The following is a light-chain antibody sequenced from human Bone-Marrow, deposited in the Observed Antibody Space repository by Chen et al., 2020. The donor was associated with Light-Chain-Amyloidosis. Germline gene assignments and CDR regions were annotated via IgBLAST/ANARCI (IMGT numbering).Light chain of an antibody. V-gene: IGLV1-47*01. CDR2: KND. J-gene: IGLJ2*01. Sequence: HSVLTQPPSTSATPGQRVTISCSGSGSNIGSHDVFWYQQVPGKAPKLLIFKNDQRPSGVPDRVSAFKSGTAASLAIRGLRSEDEADYHCATWDGSLSGVVFGGGTKVTVL. CDR1: GSNIGSHD. CDR3: ATWDGSLSGVV.